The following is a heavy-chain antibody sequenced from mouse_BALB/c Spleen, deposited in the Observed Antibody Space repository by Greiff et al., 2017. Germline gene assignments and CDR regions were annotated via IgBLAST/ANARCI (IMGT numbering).Heavy chain of an antibody. V-gene: IGHV5-6-4*01. CDR2: ISRVGSYT. CDR1: GFTFSSYT. Sequence: EVMLVESGGGLVRPGGSLKLSCAASGFTFSSYTLPWVRQTPEKGLEWVATISRVGSYTYYPDSVKGRFTISRDNAKNTLYLQMSSLKSADTAMYYCTRDGLYYGNGNGGQGTTLTVSS. D-gene: IGHD2-1*01. J-gene: IGHJ2*01. CDR3: TRDGLYYGNGN.